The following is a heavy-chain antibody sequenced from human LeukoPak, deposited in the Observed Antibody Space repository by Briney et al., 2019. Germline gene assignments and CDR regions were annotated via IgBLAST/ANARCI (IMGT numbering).Heavy chain of an antibody. Sequence: PGGSLRLSCAASGFTFSGYWMHWVRQAPGKGLEWVSRINEDASIITYADSVKGRVIISRDNTKHSLYLQMNSLRAEDTAVYYCVRDLILVWTPGDDFDFWGQGTLVTVSS. V-gene: IGHV3-74*01. J-gene: IGHJ4*02. D-gene: IGHD3-16*01. CDR1: GFTFSGYW. CDR3: VRDLILVWTPGDDFDF. CDR2: INEDASII.